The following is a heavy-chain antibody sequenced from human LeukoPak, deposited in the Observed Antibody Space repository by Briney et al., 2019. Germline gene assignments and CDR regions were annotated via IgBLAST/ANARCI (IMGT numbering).Heavy chain of an antibody. CDR1: GYSFTSYW. D-gene: IGHD3-22*01. J-gene: IGHJ1*01. CDR2: IYPGDSDT. CDR3: ASTSSGYYVNFQH. V-gene: IGHV5-51*01. Sequence: GESLKISCKGSGYSFTSYWIGWVRQMPGKGLECMGIIYPGDSDTSYSPSFQGQVTISADKSISTPYLQWSNLKASDTAMYYCASTSSGYYVNFQHWGQGTLVTVSS.